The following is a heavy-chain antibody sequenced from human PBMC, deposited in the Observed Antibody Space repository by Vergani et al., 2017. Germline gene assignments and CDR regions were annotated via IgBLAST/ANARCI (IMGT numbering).Heavy chain of an antibody. V-gene: IGHV1-69*12. J-gene: IGHJ6*02. CDR1: GGTFSSYA. CDR2: IIPIFGPT. D-gene: IGHD4-23*01. Sequence: QVQLVQSGAEVKKPGSSVKVSCKASGGTFSSYAISWVRQAPGQGLEWMGGIIPIFGPTNSAQKLQGRVTITADESTSTAYMELSSRRSEDTAVYYCAREVGYGGYYYYYGMDVWGQGTTVTVSS. CDR3: AREVGYGGYYYYYGMDV.